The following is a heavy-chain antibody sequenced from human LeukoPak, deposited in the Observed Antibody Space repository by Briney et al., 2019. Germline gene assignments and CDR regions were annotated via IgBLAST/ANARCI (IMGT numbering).Heavy chain of an antibody. D-gene: IGHD3-9*01. Sequence: GGSLRLSCVASGLSVSSNYMSWVRQAPGKGLEWVSVIYRDGSSYYAESVKGRFTISRDNSKNTLYIQMNSLRAEDTAVYYCARSFYDILVGYYQYFDYWGQGTLVTVSS. CDR2: IYRDGSS. CDR3: ARSFYDILVGYYQYFDY. J-gene: IGHJ4*02. CDR1: GLSVSSNY. V-gene: IGHV3-66*01.